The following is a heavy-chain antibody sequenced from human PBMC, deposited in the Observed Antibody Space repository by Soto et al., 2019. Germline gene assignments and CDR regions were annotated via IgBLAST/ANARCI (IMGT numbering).Heavy chain of an antibody. Sequence: SVKVSCKASGGTFSSYAISWVRQAPGQGLEWMGGIIPIFGTANYAQKFQGRVTITADGSTSTAYMELSSLRSEDTAVYYCASSTTVTYNWFDPWGQGTLVTVSS. V-gene: IGHV1-69*13. CDR3: ASSTTVTYNWFDP. CDR2: IIPIFGTA. CDR1: GGTFSSYA. D-gene: IGHD4-17*01. J-gene: IGHJ5*02.